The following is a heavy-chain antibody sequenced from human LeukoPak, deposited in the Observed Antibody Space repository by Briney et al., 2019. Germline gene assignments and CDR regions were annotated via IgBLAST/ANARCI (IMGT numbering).Heavy chain of an antibody. V-gene: IGHV1-24*01. CDR2: FDPGDGET. Sequence: ASVKVSCKVSGYTLNELSMHWVRQAPGKGLEWMGGFDPGDGETIYAQKFQGRVTMTEDTSTDTAYMELSSLRSEDTAVYYCATEGSSGWYVFYGMDGWGQGTTVTVSS. D-gene: IGHD6-19*01. CDR3: ATEGSSGWYVFYGMDG. CDR1: GYTLNELS. J-gene: IGHJ6*02.